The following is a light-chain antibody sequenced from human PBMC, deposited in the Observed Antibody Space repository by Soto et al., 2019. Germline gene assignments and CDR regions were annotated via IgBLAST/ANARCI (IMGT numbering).Light chain of an antibody. J-gene: IGLJ2*01. CDR2: EVS. Sequence: QSALTQPASVSGSPGQSITISCTGTSSDVGGYNYVSWYQQHPGKAPKLMIYEVSNRPSGVSNRFYGSKSGNTASLTISGLQAEDEADYYCSSYTSSSPVVFGGGTKVTVL. V-gene: IGLV2-14*01. CDR1: SSDVGGYNY. CDR3: SSYTSSSPVV.